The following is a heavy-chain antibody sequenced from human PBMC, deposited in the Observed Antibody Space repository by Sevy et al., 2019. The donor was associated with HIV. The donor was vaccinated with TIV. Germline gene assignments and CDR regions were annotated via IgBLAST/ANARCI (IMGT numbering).Heavy chain of an antibody. CDR1: GGSISSYY. CDR3: ARVLVDTAIGFYGMDV. V-gene: IGHV4-4*07. CDR2: IYTSGST. J-gene: IGHJ6*02. Sequence: SETLSLTCTVSGGSISSYYWSWIRQPAGKGLEWIGRIYTSGSTNYNPSLKSRVTMSVDTSKNHFSLKLSSVTAADTAVYYCARVLVDTAIGFYGMDVWGQGTTVTVSS. D-gene: IGHD5-18*01.